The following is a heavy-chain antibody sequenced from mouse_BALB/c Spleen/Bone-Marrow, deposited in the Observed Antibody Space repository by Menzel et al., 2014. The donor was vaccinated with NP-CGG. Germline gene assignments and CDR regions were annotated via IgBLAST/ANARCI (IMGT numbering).Heavy chain of an antibody. CDR3: ASVYGYYFDV. J-gene: IGHJ1*03. D-gene: IGHD1-1*01. CDR1: GFTFSSYG. V-gene: IGHV5-6-3*01. Sequence: EVKLMESGGGLVKPGGSLKFSCVASGFTFSSYGMSWVRQTPDKRLELVATINHNGGSTYYPDSMKCQFTISRDKAENTLYLQMSSLKSEDTVMYYCASVYGYYFDVWGTGTSVTVSS. CDR2: INHNGGST.